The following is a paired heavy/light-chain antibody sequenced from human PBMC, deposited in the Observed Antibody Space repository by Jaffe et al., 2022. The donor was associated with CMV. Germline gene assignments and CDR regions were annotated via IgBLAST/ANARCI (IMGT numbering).Light chain of an antibody. CDR3: QQYGSSPKVT. CDR1: QSVSSNY. Sequence: ETVLTQSPGTLSLSPGEKATLSCRASQSVSSNYLAWYQQKPGQAPRLLIFGTSRTATGIPDRFSGSGSGTDFTLTISRLEPEDFAVYFCQQYGSSPKVTFGGGTKVEIK. CDR2: GTS. J-gene: IGKJ4*01. V-gene: IGKV3-20*01.
Heavy chain of an antibody. CDR1: GGSFSSYH. V-gene: IGHV4-59*01. D-gene: IGHD6-19*01. J-gene: IGHJ6*02. Sequence: QVQLQESGPGLVKPSETLSLTCTVSGGSFSSYHWNWIRQPPGKGLEWIGDIYYSGSTNYNPSLKSRVTISVDTSKNQFSLEVSSVTAADTAVYYCARFVSSGWYYAMDVWGQGTTVTVSS. CDR2: IYYSGST. CDR3: ARFVSSGWYYAMDV.